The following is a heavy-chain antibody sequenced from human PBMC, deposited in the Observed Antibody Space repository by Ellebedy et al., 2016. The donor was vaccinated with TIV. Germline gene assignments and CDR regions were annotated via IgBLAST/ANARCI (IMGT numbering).Heavy chain of an antibody. V-gene: IGHV4-39*01. CDR1: GASITSSGYY. CDR2: IYYSGST. Sequence: MPSETLSLTCTVSGASITSSGYYWGWIRQPPGKGLEWIGSIYYSGSTYYNPSLNSRVTISVDTSKTQFSLKLSSVTAADTAVYYCSRSSMIVVVPFDYWGQGTLVTVSS. CDR3: SRSSMIVVVPFDY. J-gene: IGHJ4*02. D-gene: IGHD3-22*01.